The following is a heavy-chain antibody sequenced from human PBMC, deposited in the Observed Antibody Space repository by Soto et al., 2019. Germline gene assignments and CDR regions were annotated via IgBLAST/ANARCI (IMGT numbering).Heavy chain of an antibody. CDR3: ARAAMTDHHPFDY. Sequence: QVQLQESGPGLVKPSGTLSLTCAVSSASISSNHWWSWVRQPPGKGLEWIGEIHHTGGTNDNPSLTSRVTVSLDKPKKPFSLKLTSVTAADTAIYYCARAAMTDHHPFDYWGQGILVTVSS. CDR1: SASISSNHW. CDR2: IHHTGGT. J-gene: IGHJ4*02. V-gene: IGHV4-4*02. D-gene: IGHD2-21*02.